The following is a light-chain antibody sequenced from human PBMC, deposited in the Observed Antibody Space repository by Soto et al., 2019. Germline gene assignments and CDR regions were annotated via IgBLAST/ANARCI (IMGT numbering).Light chain of an antibody. CDR2: GES. Sequence: EIVMTQSPATLSVSPGERATLSCRASQSVSSNLAWYQQKTGQAPRIIIYGESTRATGIPDRLSGSGSGTDLNLTISRLEPEDFAVYYCQKYGSSPWTCGQGTKVDIK. CDR1: QSVSSN. J-gene: IGKJ1*01. CDR3: QKYGSSPWT. V-gene: IGKV3-20*01.